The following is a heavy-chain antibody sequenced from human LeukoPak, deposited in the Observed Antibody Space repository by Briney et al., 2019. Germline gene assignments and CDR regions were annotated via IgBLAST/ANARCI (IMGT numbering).Heavy chain of an antibody. J-gene: IGHJ4*02. CDR3: ARDKYDILTGYPGYSFDY. CDR1: GFTFSSYS. V-gene: IGHV3-21*01. Sequence: NPGGSLRLSCAASGFTFSSYSMNWVRQAPGKGLEWDSSISSSSSYIYYADSVKGRFTISRDNAKNSLYLQMNSLRAEDTAVYYCARDKYDILTGYPGYSFDYWGQGTLVTVSS. D-gene: IGHD3-9*01. CDR2: ISSSSSYI.